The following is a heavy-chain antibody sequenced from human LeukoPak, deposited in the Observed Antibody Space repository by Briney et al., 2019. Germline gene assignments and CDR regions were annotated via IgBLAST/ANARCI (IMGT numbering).Heavy chain of an antibody. Sequence: SETLSLTCAVYGGSFSGYYWSWIRQPPGKGLEWIGYIYSSGSTNYNPSLKSRVTISVDTSKNQFSLKLSSVTAADTAVYYCARSPLYDFWSGYYLYYFDYWGQGTLVTVSS. CDR3: ARSPLYDFWSGYYLYYFDY. D-gene: IGHD3-3*01. CDR1: GGSFSGYY. CDR2: IYSSGST. J-gene: IGHJ4*02. V-gene: IGHV4-59*01.